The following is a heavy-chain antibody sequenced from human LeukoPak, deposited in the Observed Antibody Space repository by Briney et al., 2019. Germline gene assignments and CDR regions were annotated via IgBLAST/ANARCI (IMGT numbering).Heavy chain of an antibody. V-gene: IGHV4-59*07. CDR1: GGSISSYY. Sequence: PSDTLSLTCTVSGGSISSYYWNWIRQPPGKGLEWIGYIYYSGSTSYDPSLKSRVTISIDTSKSQFSLKLSSVTAADTAVYYCASRLWQRPLDYWGQGTLVTVSS. CDR2: IYYSGST. D-gene: IGHD2-21*01. J-gene: IGHJ4*02. CDR3: ASRLWQRPLDY.